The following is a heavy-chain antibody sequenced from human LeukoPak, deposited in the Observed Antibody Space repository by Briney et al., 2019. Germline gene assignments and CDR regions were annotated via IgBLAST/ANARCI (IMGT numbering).Heavy chain of an antibody. D-gene: IGHD6-19*01. V-gene: IGHV1-2*02. J-gene: IGHJ6*03. Sequence: GASVKVSCKASGYTFTGYYMHWVRQAPGQGLGWMGWINPNSGGTNYAQKFQGRVTMTRDTSISTAYMELSRLRSDDTAVYYCARDRGIAVAFRDYYYYMDVWGKGTTVTVSS. CDR1: GYTFTGYY. CDR3: ARDRGIAVAFRDYYYYMDV. CDR2: INPNSGGT.